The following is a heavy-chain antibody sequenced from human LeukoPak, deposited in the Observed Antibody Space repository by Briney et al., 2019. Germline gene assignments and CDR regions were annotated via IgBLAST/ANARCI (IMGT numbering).Heavy chain of an antibody. D-gene: IGHD3-22*01. J-gene: IGHJ4*02. CDR3: ARQKSYYDSSGYWFDY. CDR2: IYYSGST. CDR1: GGSISSSSYY. Sequence: SETLSLTCTVFGGSISSSSYYWGWIRQPPGKGLEWIGSIYYSGSTYYNPSLKSRVTISVDTSKNQFSLKLSSVTAADTAVYYCARQKSYYDSSGYWFDYWGQGTLVTVSS. V-gene: IGHV4-39*01.